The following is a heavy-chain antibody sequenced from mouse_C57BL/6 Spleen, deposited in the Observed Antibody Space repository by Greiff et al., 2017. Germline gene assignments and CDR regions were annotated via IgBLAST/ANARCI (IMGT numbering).Heavy chain of an antibody. Sequence: QVQLQQPGAELVKPGASVKLSCKASGYTFTSYWMHWVKQRPGRGLEWIGRIDPNSGGTKYNEKFKSKATLTVDKPSSTAYMQLSSVTSEDSAVYYCARVTGPAWFAYWGQGTLVTVSA. CDR3: ARVTGPAWFAY. J-gene: IGHJ3*01. CDR2: IDPNSGGT. D-gene: IGHD4-1*01. V-gene: IGHV1-72*01. CDR1: GYTFTSYW.